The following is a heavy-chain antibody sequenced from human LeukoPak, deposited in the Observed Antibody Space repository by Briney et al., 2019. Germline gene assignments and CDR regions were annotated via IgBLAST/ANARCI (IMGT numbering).Heavy chain of an antibody. CDR3: AKGGGLYCTNCVCQGTYYYYYMDV. Sequence: PGRSLRLSCAASGFTFSSYGMHWVRQAPGKGLEWVAVIWYDGSNKYYADSVKGRFTISRYNSKNTLYLQMNSLRAEDTAVYYCAKGGGLYCTNCVCQGTYYYYYMDVWGKGTTVTVSS. CDR1: GFTFSSYG. J-gene: IGHJ6*03. D-gene: IGHD2-8*01. V-gene: IGHV3-33*06. CDR2: IWYDGSNK.